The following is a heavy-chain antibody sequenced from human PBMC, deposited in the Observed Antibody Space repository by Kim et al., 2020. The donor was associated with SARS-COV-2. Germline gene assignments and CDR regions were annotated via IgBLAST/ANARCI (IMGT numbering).Heavy chain of an antibody. CDR1: GYTFTSYY. D-gene: IGHD2-2*02. Sequence: ASVKVSCKASGYTFTSYYMHWVRQAPGQGLEWMGIINPSGGSTSYAQKFQGRVTMTRDTSTSTVYMELSSLRSEDTAVYYCARTYCSSTSCYTSHYYYYGMDVWGQGTTVTVSS. CDR2: INPSGGST. J-gene: IGHJ6*02. V-gene: IGHV1-46*01. CDR3: ARTYCSSTSCYTSHYYYYGMDV.